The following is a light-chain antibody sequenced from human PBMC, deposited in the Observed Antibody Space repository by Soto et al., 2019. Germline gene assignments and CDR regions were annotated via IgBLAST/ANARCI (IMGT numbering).Light chain of an antibody. CDR1: QSVDSY. J-gene: IGKJ4*01. CDR2: DAS. CDR3: QQRSIWPLT. V-gene: IGKV3-11*01. Sequence: EIVLTQSPATLSLSPGDRATLSCRASQSVDSYLAWYQHKPGQAPRLLIYDASNRATGIPARFSGSGSGTDFTLTISSLEPEDFAVYYCQQRSIWPLTFGGGTKVEIK.